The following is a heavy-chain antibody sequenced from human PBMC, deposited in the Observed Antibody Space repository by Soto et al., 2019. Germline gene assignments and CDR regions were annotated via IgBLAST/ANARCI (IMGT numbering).Heavy chain of an antibody. CDR1: GFSFGSYW. CDR3: ARGASQWLVGDY. V-gene: IGHV3-7*01. D-gene: IGHD6-19*01. CDR2: IKRDGSET. J-gene: IGHJ4*02. Sequence: EVQLVKSGGGLVQPGGSLRLSCAASGFSFGSYWMDWVRQAPGQGLQWVANIKRDGSETYYEDSVRGRFTISRDNAKKSLYLQMNSLRAEDTAMYFCARGASQWLVGDYWGQGALVTVAS.